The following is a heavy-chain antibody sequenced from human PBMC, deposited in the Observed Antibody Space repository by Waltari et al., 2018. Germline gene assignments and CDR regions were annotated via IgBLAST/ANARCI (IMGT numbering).Heavy chain of an antibody. CDR2: IIPILGIA. V-gene: IGHV1-69*04. Sequence: QVQLVQSGAEVKKPGPSVKVSCRASGGPFSSYAISWVRQAPGQGLEWMGGIIPILGIANYAQKFQGRVTITADESTSTAYMELSSLRSEDTAVYYCARDASDCSSTSCYAEAWGQGTLVTVSS. D-gene: IGHD2-2*01. J-gene: IGHJ4*02. CDR3: ARDASDCSSTSCYAEA. CDR1: GGPFSSYA.